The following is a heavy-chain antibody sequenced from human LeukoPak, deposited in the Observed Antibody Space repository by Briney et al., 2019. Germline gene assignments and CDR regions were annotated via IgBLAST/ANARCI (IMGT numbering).Heavy chain of an antibody. D-gene: IGHD1-26*01. CDR1: GYRFSNYW. Sequence: GESLKISCKGSGYRFSNYWIGWVRQMPGKGLEWMGIIYPGAIGAADTRYSPSFQGQVSISVDRSVTSAYLEWSSLTASDTATYFCVRQGIQSGTYPGYWGPGTQVTVSS. J-gene: IGHJ4*02. V-gene: IGHV5-51*01. CDR2: IYPGAIGAADT. CDR3: VRQGIQSGTYPGY.